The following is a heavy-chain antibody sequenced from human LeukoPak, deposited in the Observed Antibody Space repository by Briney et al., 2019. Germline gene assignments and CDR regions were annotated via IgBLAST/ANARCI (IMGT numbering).Heavy chain of an antibody. CDR2: IRSTANGYAT. Sequence: GGSLRLSCAASGFTFSGSALHWVRQASGKGLEWVGRIRSTANGYATAYAASVKGRFTVSRDDSKNTAYLQMDSLKTEDTAVYYCTGNYYGSGSYADFDYWGQGTLVTVSS. V-gene: IGHV3-73*01. J-gene: IGHJ4*02. CDR1: GFTFSGSA. D-gene: IGHD3-10*01. CDR3: TGNYYGSGSYADFDY.